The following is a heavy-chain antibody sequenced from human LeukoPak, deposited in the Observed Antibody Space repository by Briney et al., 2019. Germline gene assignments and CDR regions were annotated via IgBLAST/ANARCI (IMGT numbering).Heavy chain of an antibody. CDR2: IYYSGST. D-gene: IGHD3-10*01. J-gene: IGHJ5*02. CDR3: ARDVTMVRGAFDP. Sequence: SETLSLTCTVSGGSISSYYWSWIRQPPGKGLEWIGYIYYSGSTNYNPSLKSRVTMSVDTSKNQFSLKLSSVTAADTAVYYCARDVTMVRGAFDPWGQGTLVTVSS. CDR1: GGSISSYY. V-gene: IGHV4-59*01.